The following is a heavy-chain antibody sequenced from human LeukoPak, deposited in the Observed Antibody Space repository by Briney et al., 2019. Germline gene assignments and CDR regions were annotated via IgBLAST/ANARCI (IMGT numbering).Heavy chain of an antibody. CDR3: AGGTIHNWFDP. Sequence: AASVTVSCKASGYTFTSYDINWVRQAPGQGLEWMGWMNPNSGNTGYAQKFQGRVTMTRNTSISTAYMELSSLRSEDTAVYYCAGGTIHNWFDPWGQGTLVIVSS. CDR2: MNPNSGNT. J-gene: IGHJ5*02. CDR1: GYTFTSYD. V-gene: IGHV1-8*01. D-gene: IGHD2-2*01.